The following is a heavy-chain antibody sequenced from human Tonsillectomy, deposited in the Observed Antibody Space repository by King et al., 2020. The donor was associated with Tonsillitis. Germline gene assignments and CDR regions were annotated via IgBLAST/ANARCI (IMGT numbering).Heavy chain of an antibody. J-gene: IGHJ5*02. D-gene: IGHD1-26*01. CDR3: VRGGDYCLDR. CDR1: AGSISTANW. Sequence: VQLQESGPGLVKPSGTLSLTCTVSAGSISTANWWHWVRQSPGKGLEWIGEIFHNGAANYNPSLKSRVTISVDTSKNQVSLNVYSVTAADTAVYYCVRGGDYCLDRWGQGTLVTVSS. CDR2: IFHNGAA. V-gene: IGHV4-4*02.